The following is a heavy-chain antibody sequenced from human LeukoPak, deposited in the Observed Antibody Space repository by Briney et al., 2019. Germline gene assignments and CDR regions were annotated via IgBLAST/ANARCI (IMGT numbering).Heavy chain of an antibody. D-gene: IGHD2-21*02. CDR3: AREPSIVVVTANDY. J-gene: IGHJ4*02. CDR2: IIPIFGTA. V-gene: IGHV1-69*05. CDR1: GGTFSSYA. Sequence: SVKVSCKASGGTFSSYAISWVRQAPGQGLEWMGGIIPIFGTANYAQKFQGRVTITTDESTSTAYMELSSLRSEDTAVYYCAREPSIVVVTANDYWGQGTLVTVSS.